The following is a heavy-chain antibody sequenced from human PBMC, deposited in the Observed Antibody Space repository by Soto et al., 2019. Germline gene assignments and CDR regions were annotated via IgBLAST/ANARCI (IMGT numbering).Heavy chain of an antibody. CDR2: INHSGST. V-gene: IGHV4-34*01. J-gene: IGHJ4*02. Sequence: SETLSLTCAVYGGSFSGYYLSWIRQPPGKGLEWIGEINHSGSTNYNPSLKSRVTISVDTSKNQFSLKLSSVTAADTAVYYCASEYDSSGYYYYYWGQGTLVTVYS. D-gene: IGHD3-22*01. CDR1: GGSFSGYY. CDR3: ASEYDSSGYYYYY.